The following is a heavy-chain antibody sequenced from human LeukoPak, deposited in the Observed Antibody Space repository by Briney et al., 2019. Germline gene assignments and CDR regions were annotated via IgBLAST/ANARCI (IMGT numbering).Heavy chain of an antibody. J-gene: IGHJ2*01. D-gene: IGHD6-13*01. CDR1: GFIVSSNF. Sequence: GGSLRLSRAASGFIVSSNFMGWVRQARGKGLEWVPVIYSGGSTYYADFVKGRFTFSRHNSKKTLYFQMNSLRAEDTSVYYCARVGAGYSSSWVHRYFDLWGPGTLVTVSS. V-gene: IGHV3-53*04. CDR3: ARVGAGYSSSWVHRYFDL. CDR2: IYSGGST.